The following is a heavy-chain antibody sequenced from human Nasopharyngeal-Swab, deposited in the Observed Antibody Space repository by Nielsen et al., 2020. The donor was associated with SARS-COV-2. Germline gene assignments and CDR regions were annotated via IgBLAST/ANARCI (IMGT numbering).Heavy chain of an antibody. D-gene: IGHD6-13*01. CDR2: IKQDGSEK. V-gene: IGHV3-7*01. Sequence: GESLKISCAASGFTFSSYWMSWVRQAPGQGLEWVANIKQDGSEKYYVDSVKGRFTIFRDNAKNSLYLQMNSLRAEDTAVYYCARDSDIPYSGYGMDVWGQGTTVTVSS. CDR3: ARDSDIPYSGYGMDV. J-gene: IGHJ6*02. CDR1: GFTFSSYW.